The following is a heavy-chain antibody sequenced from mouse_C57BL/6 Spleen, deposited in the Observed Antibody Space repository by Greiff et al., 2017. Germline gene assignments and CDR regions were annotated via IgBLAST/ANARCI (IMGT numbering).Heavy chain of an antibody. D-gene: IGHD2-1*01. V-gene: IGHV3-6*01. CDR2: ISYDGSN. J-gene: IGHJ2*01. CDR1: GYSITSGYY. Sequence: VQLKESGPGLVKPSQSLSLTCSVTGYSITSGYYWNWIRQFPGNKLEWMGYISYDGSNNYNPSLKNRISITRDTSKNQFFLKLNSVTTEDTATYYCARLIYYGNPYYFDYWGQGTTLTVSS. CDR3: ARLIYYGNPYYFDY.